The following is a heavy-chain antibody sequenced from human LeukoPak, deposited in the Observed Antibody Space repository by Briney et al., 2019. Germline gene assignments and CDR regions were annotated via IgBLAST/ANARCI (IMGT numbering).Heavy chain of an antibody. D-gene: IGHD3-10*01. V-gene: IGHV3-21*01. CDR2: ISSSSSYI. CDR3: ARDFGSGTIADY. CDR1: GFTFSSYS. J-gene: IGHJ4*02. Sequence: PGGSLRLSCAASGFTFSSYSMNWVRQAPGKGLEWVSSISSSSSYIYYADSVKGRFTISRDNSKNTLYLQMNSLRPEDTAVYYCARDFGSGTIADYWGQGTLVTVSS.